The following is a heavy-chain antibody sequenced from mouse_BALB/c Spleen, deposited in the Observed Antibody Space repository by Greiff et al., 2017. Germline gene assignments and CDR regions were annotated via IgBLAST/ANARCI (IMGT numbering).Heavy chain of an antibody. CDR2: ISSGSSTI. D-gene: IGHD2-10*02. Sequence: EVHLVESGGGLVQPGGSRKLSCAASGFTFSSFGMHWVRQAPEKGLEWVAYISSGSSTIYYADTVKGRFTISRDNPKNTLFLQMTSLRSEDTAMYYCARGGYGNYCYAMDYWGQGTSVTVSS. J-gene: IGHJ4*01. CDR3: ARGGYGNYCYAMDY. CDR1: GFTFSSFG. V-gene: IGHV5-17*02.